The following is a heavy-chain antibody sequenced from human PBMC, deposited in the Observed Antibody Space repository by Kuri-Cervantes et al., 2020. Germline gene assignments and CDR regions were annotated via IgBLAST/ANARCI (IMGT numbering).Heavy chain of an antibody. CDR1: GFTVSSNY. J-gene: IGHJ4*02. D-gene: IGHD5-24*01. CDR2: IYSGGST. V-gene: IGHV3-53*05. CDR3: ARDFLGERWPDY. Sequence: GGSLRLSCAVSGFTVSSNYMSWVRQAPGKGLEWVSVIYSGGSTYYADSVKGRFTISRDNSKNTLYLQMNSLRAEDTAVYYCARDFLGERWPDYWGQGTLITVSS.